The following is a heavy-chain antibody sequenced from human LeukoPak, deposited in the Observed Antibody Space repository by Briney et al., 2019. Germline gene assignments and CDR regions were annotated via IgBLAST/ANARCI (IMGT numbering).Heavy chain of an antibody. CDR1: GFTFSSHA. D-gene: IGHD2-2*01. V-gene: IGHV3-23*01. CDR2: ISGSDGRS. Sequence: PGGSLRLSCAASGFTFSSHAMSWVRQAPGKGLEWVSGISGSDGRSYYADSVKGRFTISRDSSKNTLYLQMNSLRAEDTAVYYCGKSAIAPTNKVVVPAAIFYWGQGTLVTVSS. J-gene: IGHJ4*02. CDR3: GKSAIAPTNKVVVPAAIFY.